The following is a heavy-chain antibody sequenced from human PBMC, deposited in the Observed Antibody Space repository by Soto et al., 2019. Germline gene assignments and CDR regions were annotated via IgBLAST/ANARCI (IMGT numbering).Heavy chain of an antibody. J-gene: IGHJ4*02. CDR1: GGTFSSYT. CDR3: ASTRPQRYDSSGYYQDY. Sequence: QVQLVQSGAEVKKPGSSVKVSCKASGGTFSSYTISWVRQAPGQGLEWMGRIIPILGIANYAQKFQGRVTITADKSTSTAYMELSSLRSEDTAVYYCASTRPQRYDSSGYYQDYWGQGTLVTVSS. V-gene: IGHV1-69*02. CDR2: IIPILGIA. D-gene: IGHD3-22*01.